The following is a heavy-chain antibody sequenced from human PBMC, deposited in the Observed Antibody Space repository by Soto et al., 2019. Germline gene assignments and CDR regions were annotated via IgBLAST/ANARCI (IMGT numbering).Heavy chain of an antibody. CDR1: GFSLSTSGVG. Sequence: QITLKESGPPLVKPTQTLTLTCTFSGFSLSTSGVGVGWIRQPPGKALGWLALVYWDDAKYYSPSLKNRLTITKGTSENQVVLTMTNMGPVDTGTYYCALRGNCAGDSCYSAWGQGTLVTVSS. D-gene: IGHD2-21*01. J-gene: IGHJ5*02. V-gene: IGHV2-5*02. CDR2: VYWDDAK. CDR3: ALRGNCAGDSCYSA.